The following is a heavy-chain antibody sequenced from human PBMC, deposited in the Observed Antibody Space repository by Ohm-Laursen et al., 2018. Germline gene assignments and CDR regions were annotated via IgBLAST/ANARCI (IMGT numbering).Heavy chain of an antibody. CDR3: ATRVTPVTTLYYYAMDV. V-gene: IGHV1-18*01. Sequence: GSSVKVSCKASGYSFSTYAINWVRQAPGQGLEWMGWISSYNGNTKYAEKVQGRVTMTTDTSTSTAHLELSSLRSEDTAVYYCATRVTPVTTLYYYAMDVWGQGTTVTVSS. CDR2: ISSYNGNT. J-gene: IGHJ6*02. D-gene: IGHD4-17*01. CDR1: GYSFSTYA.